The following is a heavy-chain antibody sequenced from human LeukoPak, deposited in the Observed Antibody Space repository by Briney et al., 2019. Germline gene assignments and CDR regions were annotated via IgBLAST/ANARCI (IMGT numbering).Heavy chain of an antibody. CDR3: ARGRGLLTMTEPFDY. Sequence: SVKVSCKASGGTFSSYAISWVRQAPGQGLEWMGGIIPIFGTANYAQKFQGRVTITADESTSTAYMELSSLRSEDTAVYYCARGRGLLTMTEPFDYWGQGTLVTVSS. CDR2: IIPIFGTA. J-gene: IGHJ4*02. CDR1: GGTFSSYA. V-gene: IGHV1-69*13. D-gene: IGHD3-22*01.